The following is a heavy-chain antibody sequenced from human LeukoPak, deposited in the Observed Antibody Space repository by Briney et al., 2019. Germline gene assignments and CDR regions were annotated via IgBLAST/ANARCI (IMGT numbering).Heavy chain of an antibody. Sequence: GGSLRLSCTTSGFTFGDYAVNWVRQAPGQGLEWVGFIRSKSYGGTTEHAASMKGRLTTSRDESKSIAYLQLNSLKTEDTAVYYCTNEYFDYWGQGTLVTVSS. V-gene: IGHV3-49*04. CDR3: TNEYFDY. J-gene: IGHJ4*02. D-gene: IGHD1-1*01. CDR1: GFTFGDYA. CDR2: IRSKSYGGTT.